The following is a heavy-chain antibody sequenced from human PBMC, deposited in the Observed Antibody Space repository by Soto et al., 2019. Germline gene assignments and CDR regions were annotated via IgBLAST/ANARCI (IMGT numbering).Heavy chain of an antibody. V-gene: IGHV3-30-3*01. CDR3: AGDQTGITTTGGGRIDH. CDR1: GFTFSTHA. Sequence: QVQLVESGGGVVQPGRSLRLSCAASGFTFSTHAMHWVRQAPGKGLECVAIVSFDGSNKYYADSVKGRFTISRDNSKNTLYMQMLGLTPEDTAVYYCAGDQTGITTTGGGRIDHWGQGTLVTVSS. CDR2: VSFDGSNK. J-gene: IGHJ4*02. D-gene: IGHD1-20*01.